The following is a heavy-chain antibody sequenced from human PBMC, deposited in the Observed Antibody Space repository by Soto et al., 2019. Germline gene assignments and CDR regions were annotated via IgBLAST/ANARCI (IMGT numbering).Heavy chain of an antibody. CDR3: ARDYLVPAAIRDYYYYGMDV. Sequence: SETLSLTCAVSGGSISSSNWWSWVRQPPGKGLEWIGEIYHSGSTNYNPSLKSRVTISVDKSKNQFSLKLSSVTAADTAVYYCARDYLVPAAIRDYYYYGMDVWGQGTTVTVSS. CDR1: GGSISSSNW. CDR2: IYHSGST. D-gene: IGHD2-2*02. J-gene: IGHJ6*02. V-gene: IGHV4-4*02.